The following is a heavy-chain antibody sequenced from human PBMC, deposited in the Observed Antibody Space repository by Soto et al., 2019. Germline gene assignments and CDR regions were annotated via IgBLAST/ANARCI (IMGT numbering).Heavy chain of an antibody. Sequence: SETLSLTCTVSGGSISSYYWSWIRQPPGKGLEWIGYIYYSGSTNYNPSLKSRVTISVDTSKNQFSLKLSSVTAADTAVYYCARGDFQNYYGMDVWGQGTTVTVS. CDR1: GGSISSYY. CDR2: IYYSGST. V-gene: IGHV4-59*01. CDR3: ARGDFQNYYGMDV. J-gene: IGHJ6*02. D-gene: IGHD3-3*01.